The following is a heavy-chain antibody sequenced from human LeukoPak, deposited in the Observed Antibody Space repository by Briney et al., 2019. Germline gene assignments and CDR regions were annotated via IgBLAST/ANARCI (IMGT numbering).Heavy chain of an antibody. CDR3: AREAADSSGWYEGSDCFDY. Sequence: GGSLRLSCAASGFTFSSYEMNWVRQAPGKGLEWVSYISSSGSTIYYADSVKGRFTISRDNAKNSLYLQMNSLRAEDTAVYYCAREAADSSGWYEGSDCFDYWGQGTLVTVSS. V-gene: IGHV3-48*03. J-gene: IGHJ4*02. CDR1: GFTFSSYE. CDR2: ISSSGSTI. D-gene: IGHD6-19*01.